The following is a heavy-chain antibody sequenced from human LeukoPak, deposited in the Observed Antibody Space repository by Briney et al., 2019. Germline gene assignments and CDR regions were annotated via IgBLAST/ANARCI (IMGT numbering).Heavy chain of an antibody. J-gene: IGHJ4*02. D-gene: IGHD2-2*01. CDR2: IDPSDSYT. CDR3: ARRCSSSSCPFEY. V-gene: IGHV5-10-1*01. Sequence: GESLSISCKGSGYSFTSYWISWVRQMPGKGLEWMGRIDPSDSYTNYSPSFQGHVTISADKSISTAYLQWSSLKASDTAMYYCARRCSSSSCPFEYWGQGTLVTVSS. CDR1: GYSFTSYW.